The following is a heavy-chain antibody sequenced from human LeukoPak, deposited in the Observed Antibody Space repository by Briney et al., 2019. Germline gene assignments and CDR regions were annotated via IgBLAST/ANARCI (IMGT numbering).Heavy chain of an antibody. Sequence: PGGSLRLSCAASGFSFSSFGLHWVRQAPGKGLEWVAFIRYDGNNKYFADSVKGRFTISRDNSKNTVYLQMNSLRPEDTAVYHCAKDTGGFYDSRGNYYAGWFDPWGQGTLVTVSS. J-gene: IGHJ5*02. CDR2: IRYDGNNK. CDR3: AKDTGGFYDSRGNYYAGWFDP. D-gene: IGHD3-22*01. CDR1: GFSFSSFG. V-gene: IGHV3-30*02.